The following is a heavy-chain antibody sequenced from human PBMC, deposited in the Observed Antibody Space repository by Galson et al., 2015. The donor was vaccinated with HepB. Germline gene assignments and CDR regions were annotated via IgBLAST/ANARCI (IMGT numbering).Heavy chain of an antibody. J-gene: IGHJ6*02. CDR3: AREYSDWNYYYYGMDV. D-gene: IGHD5-12*01. Sequence: SLRLSCAASGFTFSSYSMNWVRQAPGKGLEWVSYISSSSSTIYYADSVKGRFTISRDNAKNSLYLQMNSLRAEDTAVYYCAREYSDWNYYYYGMDVWGQGTTVTVSS. CDR1: GFTFSSYS. CDR2: ISSSSSTI. V-gene: IGHV3-48*01.